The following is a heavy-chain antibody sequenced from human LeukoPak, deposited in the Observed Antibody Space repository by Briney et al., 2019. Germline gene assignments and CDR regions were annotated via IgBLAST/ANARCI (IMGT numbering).Heavy chain of an antibody. CDR3: ARGRGYSYGFHSDYYYGMDV. D-gene: IGHD5-18*01. CDR2: INHSGST. CDR1: GGSFSGYY. J-gene: IGHJ6*02. V-gene: IGHV4-34*01. Sequence: SETLSLTCAVYGGSFSGYYWSWIRQPPGKGLEWIGEINHSGSTNYNPSLKSRVTISVDTSKNQFSLKLSSVTAADTAVYYCARGRGYSYGFHSDYYYGMDVWGQGTTVTVSS.